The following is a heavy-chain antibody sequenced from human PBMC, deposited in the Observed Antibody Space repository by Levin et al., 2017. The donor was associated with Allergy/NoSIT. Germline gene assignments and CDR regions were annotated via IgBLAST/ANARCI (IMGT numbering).Heavy chain of an antibody. CDR2: IDWADDK. V-gene: IGHV2-70*01. CDR1: GFSLSTSGMS. J-gene: IGHJ4*02. D-gene: IGHD4-17*01. Sequence: SGPTLVKPTQTLTLTCTFSGFSLSTSGMSVSWIRQPPGKALEWLALIDWADDKYYNTSLKTRLTISKDPSKNQVVLTKTNMDPVDTATYYCARIRGNGDYEAPFDYWGQGTLVTVSS. CDR3: ARIRGNGDYEAPFDY.